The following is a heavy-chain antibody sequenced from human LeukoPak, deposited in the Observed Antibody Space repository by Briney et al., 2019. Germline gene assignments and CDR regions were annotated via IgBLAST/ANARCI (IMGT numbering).Heavy chain of an antibody. J-gene: IGHJ4*02. D-gene: IGHD3-9*01. V-gene: IGHV3-23*01. Sequence: GGSLRLSCAASGFTFSSYAMSWVRQAPGKGLEWASAISGSGGSTYYADSVKGRFTISRDNSKNTLYLQMNSLRAEDTVVYYCAKDGLLYFDWLLYFDYWGQGTLVAVSS. CDR3: AKDGLLYFDWLLYFDY. CDR2: ISGSGGST. CDR1: GFTFSSYA.